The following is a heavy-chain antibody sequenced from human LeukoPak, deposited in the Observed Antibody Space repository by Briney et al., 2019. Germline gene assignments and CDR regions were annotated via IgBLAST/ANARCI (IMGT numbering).Heavy chain of an antibody. D-gene: IGHD6-13*01. Sequence: PSETLSLTCTVAGDSISSYYWSWIRQPPGKGLEWIGYIYHSGSTNYNPSLKSRVTISADTSKDQFSLKLASVTAADTAVYYCATGYSSTWYYFDYWGQGTLVTVSS. V-gene: IGHV4-59*01. CDR3: ATGYSSTWYYFDY. CDR1: GDSISSYY. J-gene: IGHJ4*02. CDR2: IYHSGST.